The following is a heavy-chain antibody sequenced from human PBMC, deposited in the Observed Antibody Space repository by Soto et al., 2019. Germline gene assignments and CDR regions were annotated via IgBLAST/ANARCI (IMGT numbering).Heavy chain of an antibody. CDR3: AIYLSYGSGSYYKDYYYYGMDV. CDR2: IYYSGST. V-gene: IGHV4-39*01. CDR1: GGSISSSSYY. J-gene: IGHJ6*02. Sequence: SETLSLTCTVSGGSISSSSYYWGWIRQPPGKGLEWIGSIYYSGSTYYNPSLKSRVTISVDTSKNQFSLKLSSVTAADTAVYYCAIYLSYGSGSYYKDYYYYGMDVWGQGTTVTVSS. D-gene: IGHD3-10*01.